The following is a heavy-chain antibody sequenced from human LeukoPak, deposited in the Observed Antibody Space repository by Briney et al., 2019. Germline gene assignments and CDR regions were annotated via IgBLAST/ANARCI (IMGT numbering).Heavy chain of an antibody. CDR2: MYISGTT. V-gene: IGHV4-4*07. J-gene: IGHJ5*02. Sequence: SETLSLTRSVSGGSISSYYRSWIRQPAGKGLEWIGRMYISGTTNYNPSLKSRVTMSLDTSNNQFSLRLSSVTAADTAVYYCARVLNWFDPWGQGTLVTVSS. CDR1: GGSISSYY. CDR3: ARVLNWFDP.